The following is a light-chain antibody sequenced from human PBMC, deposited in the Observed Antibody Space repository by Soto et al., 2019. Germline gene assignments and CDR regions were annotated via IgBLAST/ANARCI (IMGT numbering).Light chain of an antibody. J-gene: IGKJ2*01. CDR2: QAS. V-gene: IGKV1-5*03. Sequence: DIQMTQSPSTLSASVGDRVTITCRASQSISSWLAWYQQKPGKAPKLLIYQASTLESGAPSRFSGSGSGTEFTLTISSLQPDDFATYFCQQYNTFPNTFAQGTKLEIK. CDR1: QSISSW. CDR3: QQYNTFPNT.